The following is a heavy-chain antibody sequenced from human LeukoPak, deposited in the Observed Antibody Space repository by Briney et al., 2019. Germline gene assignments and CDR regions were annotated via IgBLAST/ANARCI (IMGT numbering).Heavy chain of an antibody. CDR2: IRKKANSYAT. CDR3: TTDPLRSGYSSSWYKVAFDI. J-gene: IGHJ3*02. CDR1: GFTFSDHY. V-gene: IGHV3-72*01. Sequence: GGSLRLSCAASGFTFSDHYMDWVRQAPGKGLEWVGRIRKKANSYATTYAASVTGRFTISRDDSKNTLYLQMNSLKTEDTAVYYCTTDPLRSGYSSSWYKVAFDIWGQGTMVTVSS. D-gene: IGHD6-13*01.